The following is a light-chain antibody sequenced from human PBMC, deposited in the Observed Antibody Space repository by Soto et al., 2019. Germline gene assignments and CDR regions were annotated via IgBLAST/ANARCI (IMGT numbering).Light chain of an antibody. CDR2: EVS. Sequence: QSALTQPASVSGSPGQSITISCTGTSSDVGGYNYVSWYQQHPGKAPKLMIYEVSNRPSGVSNRFSGSKSGNTASLTVFGLQAEDEADYYCSSYTISSTGVFGGGTKLTVL. CDR3: SSYTISSTGV. CDR1: SSDVGGYNY. J-gene: IGLJ3*02. V-gene: IGLV2-14*01.